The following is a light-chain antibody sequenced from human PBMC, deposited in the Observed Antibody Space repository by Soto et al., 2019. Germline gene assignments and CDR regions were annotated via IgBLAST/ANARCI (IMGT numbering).Light chain of an antibody. CDR3: QQYYITPFT. Sequence: DIVMTQSPDSLAVSLGERATLNCKSSQSVLHSSNNKNYLAWYQQKPGQPPKLLIYWASSRESGVPDRFSGSGSGTDFTLTISSLQAEDVAVYYCQQYYITPFTFGPGTKVDIK. CDR2: WAS. J-gene: IGKJ3*01. V-gene: IGKV4-1*01. CDR1: QSVLHSSNNKNY.